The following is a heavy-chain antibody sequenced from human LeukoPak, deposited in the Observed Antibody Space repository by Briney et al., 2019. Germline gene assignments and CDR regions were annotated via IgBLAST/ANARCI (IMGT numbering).Heavy chain of an antibody. CDR2: ISSSSSYI. D-gene: IGHD3-3*01. CDR3: ARDQYDTWSRRGNFDS. J-gene: IGHJ4*02. V-gene: IGHV3-21*04. CDR1: GFTFSSYS. Sequence: PGGSLRLSCAASGFTFSSYSMNWVRQAPGKGLEWVSSISSSSSYIYYADSVKGRFTISRDNAKNSLYLQMNSLRVEDTAVFYCARDQYDTWSRRGNFDSWGQGTLVFVSS.